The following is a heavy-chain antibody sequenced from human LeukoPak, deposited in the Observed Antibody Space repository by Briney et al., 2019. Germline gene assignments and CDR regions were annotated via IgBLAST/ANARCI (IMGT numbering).Heavy chain of an antibody. Sequence: SETLSLTCAVYGGSFSGYYWSWIRQPPGKGLEWIGEINHSGSTNYNPSLKSRVTISVDTSKNQFSLKLSSVTAADTAVYYCARRPIRYFDWLPFDYWGQGTLVTVSS. J-gene: IGHJ4*02. D-gene: IGHD3-9*01. V-gene: IGHV4-34*01. CDR3: ARRPIRYFDWLPFDY. CDR2: INHSGST. CDR1: GGSFSGYY.